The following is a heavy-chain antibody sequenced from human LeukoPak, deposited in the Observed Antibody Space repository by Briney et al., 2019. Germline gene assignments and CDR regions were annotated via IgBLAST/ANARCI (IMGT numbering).Heavy chain of an antibody. Sequence: GGSLRLSCTASGFTFGDYAMSWFRQAPGKGLEWVGFIRSKAYGGTTEYAASVKGRFTISRDDSKSIAYLQMNSLKTEDTAVYYCTRAYSTRGRFFPPPEGFDYWGQGTLVTVSS. V-gene: IGHV3-49*03. D-gene: IGHD3-16*01. J-gene: IGHJ4*02. CDR3: TRAYSTRGRFFPPPEGFDY. CDR2: IRSKAYGGTT. CDR1: GFTFGDYA.